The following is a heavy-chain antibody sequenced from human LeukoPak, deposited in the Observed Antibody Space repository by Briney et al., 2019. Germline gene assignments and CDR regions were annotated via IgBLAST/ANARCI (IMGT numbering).Heavy chain of an antibody. J-gene: IGHJ6*02. CDR3: ARDLEMWSGELPSGYFHGMDV. CDR1: GFTFSSYW. Sequence: GGSLRLSCAASGFTFSSYWMNWVRQAPGKGLEWVANIKQDGSEKYYVDSVKGRFTISRDNAKNSLYLRMNSLRAEDTAVYYCARDLEMWSGELPSGYFHGMDVWGQGTTVIVSS. D-gene: IGHD3-10*01. CDR2: IKQDGSEK. V-gene: IGHV3-7*01.